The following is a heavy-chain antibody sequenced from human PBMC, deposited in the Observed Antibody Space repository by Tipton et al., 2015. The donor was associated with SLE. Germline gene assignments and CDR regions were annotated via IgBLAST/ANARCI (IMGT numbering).Heavy chain of an antibody. CDR3: ARHEDWGIDY. V-gene: IGHV4-39*01. J-gene: IGHJ4*02. CDR2: IYYSGST. D-gene: IGHD7-27*01. CDR1: GGSISSSSYY. Sequence: LRLSCTVSGGSISSSSYYWGWIRQPPGKGLEWIGSIYYSGSTYYNPSLKSRVTISVATSKHQFSLKLSSVTAADTAVYYCARHEDWGIDYWGQGTLVTVSS.